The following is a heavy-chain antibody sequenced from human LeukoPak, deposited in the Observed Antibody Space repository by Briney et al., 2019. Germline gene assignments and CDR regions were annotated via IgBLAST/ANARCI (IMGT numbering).Heavy chain of an antibody. D-gene: IGHD2-15*01. V-gene: IGHV1-18*01. CDR2: ISAYYGNT. CDR1: GYTFTSYG. CDR3: ARITTEGGGSSCYSTYYYYYYMDV. Sequence: VASVKVSCKASGYTFTSYGISWVRQAPGQGLEWMGWISAYYGNTNYAQKLQGRVTMTTDTSTSTAYMELRSLRSDDTAVYYCARITTEGGGSSCYSTYYYYYYMDVWGKGTTVTVSS. J-gene: IGHJ6*03.